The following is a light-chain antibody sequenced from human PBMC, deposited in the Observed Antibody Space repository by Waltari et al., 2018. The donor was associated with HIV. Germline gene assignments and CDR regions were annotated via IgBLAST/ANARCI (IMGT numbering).Light chain of an antibody. CDR2: SNN. CDR3: AVWGDSLNGPV. V-gene: IGLV1-44*01. J-gene: IGLJ2*01. Sequence: QSVLTQPPSASGTPGQRVTISCSGSSSNTGSNTVNWYQQLPGTAPKLLIDSNNQRPSGVPDRFSGSKSGTSASLAISGLQSEDEADYYCAVWGDSLNGPVFGGGTKLTVL. CDR1: SSNTGSNT.